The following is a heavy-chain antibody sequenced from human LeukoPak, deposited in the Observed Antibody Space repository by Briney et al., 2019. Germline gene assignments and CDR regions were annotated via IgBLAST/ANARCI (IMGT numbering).Heavy chain of an antibody. CDR1: GGSISSSGYY. Sequence: SSETLSLTCTVSGGSISSSGYYWGWIRQPPGKGLEWIGSIYYSGSTYYNPSLKSRVTISVDTSKNQCSLKLSSVTAADTAVYYCARQRRYCSSTSCYAFDYWGQGTLVTVSS. D-gene: IGHD2-2*01. V-gene: IGHV4-39*01. CDR2: IYYSGST. J-gene: IGHJ4*02. CDR3: ARQRRYCSSTSCYAFDY.